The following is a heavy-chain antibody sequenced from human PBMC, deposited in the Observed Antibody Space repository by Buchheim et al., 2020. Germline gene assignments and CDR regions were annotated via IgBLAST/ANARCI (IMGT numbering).Heavy chain of an antibody. CDR1: GFTFSSYW. CDR3: AKGSKGAYDY. V-gene: IGHV3-23*04. CDR2: LTTGGDST. J-gene: IGHJ4*02. D-gene: IGHD3-3*01. Sequence: EVQLVESGGGLVQPGGSLRLSCAASGFTFSSYWMHWVRQTPGKGLEWASSLTTGGDSTYHADSVKGRFSVSRDNSKNTLYLQMNSLRAEDTAVYYCAKGSKGAYDYWGQGTL.